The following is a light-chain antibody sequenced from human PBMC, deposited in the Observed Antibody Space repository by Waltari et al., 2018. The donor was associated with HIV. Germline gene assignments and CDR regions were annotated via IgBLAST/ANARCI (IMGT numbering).Light chain of an antibody. V-gene: IGLV1-47*01. CDR2: RNN. CDR1: SSNSGHNH. J-gene: IGLJ2*01. CDR3: AAWDDSLSGV. Sequence: QSVLTQPPSASGTPGQRVTISCSGGSSNSGHNHVYWYQQFPGTAPKLLIYRNNQRPSGVPDRFSGSKSGTSASLVISGLRSEDEADYYCAAWDDSLSGVFGGGTKVTVL.